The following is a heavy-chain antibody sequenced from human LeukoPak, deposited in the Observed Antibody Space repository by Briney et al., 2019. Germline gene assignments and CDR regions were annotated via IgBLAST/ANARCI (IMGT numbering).Heavy chain of an antibody. J-gene: IGHJ4*02. D-gene: IGHD3-22*01. CDR2: ISGSGGNT. CDR1: GFTFSNYA. V-gene: IGHV3-23*01. Sequence: GGSLRLSCAASGFTFSNYAMSWVRQAPGKGLGWVSAISGSGGNTYYADSVEGRFTISRDNSKNTLYLQMDRLRVEDTAVYYCVKDGDIVVVITFDYWGQGTLVTVSS. CDR3: VKDGDIVVVITFDY.